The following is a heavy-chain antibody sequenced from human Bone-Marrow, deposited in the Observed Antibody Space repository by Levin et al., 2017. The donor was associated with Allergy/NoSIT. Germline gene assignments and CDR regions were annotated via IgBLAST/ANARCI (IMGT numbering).Heavy chain of an antibody. Sequence: SQTLSLTCTVSGGSVSSGSYYWSWIRQPPGKGLEWIGYIYYSGSTNYNPSLKSRVTISVDTSKNQFSLKLSSVTAADTAVYYCAREVVGITMVRGVNSFDYWGQGTLVTVSS. CDR2: IYYSGST. CDR1: GGSVSSGSYY. D-gene: IGHD3-10*01. J-gene: IGHJ4*02. V-gene: IGHV4-61*01. CDR3: AREVVGITMVRGVNSFDY.